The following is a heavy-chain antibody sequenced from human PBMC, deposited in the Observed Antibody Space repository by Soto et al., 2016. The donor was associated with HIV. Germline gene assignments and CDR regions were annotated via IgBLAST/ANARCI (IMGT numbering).Heavy chain of an antibody. Sequence: QVQLVQSGAEVKNPGASVKVSCKASGYTFTGYYMHWVRQAPGQGLEWMGWINPNSGGTNSAQKFQGRVTMTRDTSISTAYMVLSRLRSDDTAVYYCARDHYFDSSGYYSYFDYWGQGTLVTVSS. CDR1: GYTFTGYY. J-gene: IGHJ4*02. D-gene: IGHD3-22*01. CDR3: ARDHYFDSSGYYSYFDY. CDR2: INPNSGGT. V-gene: IGHV1-2*02.